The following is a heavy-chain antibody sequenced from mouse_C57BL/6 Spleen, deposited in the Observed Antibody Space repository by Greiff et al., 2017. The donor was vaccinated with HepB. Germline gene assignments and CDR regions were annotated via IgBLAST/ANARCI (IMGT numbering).Heavy chain of an antibody. CDR3: ARTYGNYYYYAMDY. Sequence: QVHVKQPGAELVKPGASVKLSCKASGYTFTSYWMHWVKQRPGRGLEWIGRIDPNSGGTKYNEKFKSKATLTVDKPSSTAYMQLSSLTSEDSAVYYCARTYGNYYYYAMDYWGQGTSVTVSS. CDR1: GYTFTSYW. J-gene: IGHJ4*01. CDR2: IDPNSGGT. D-gene: IGHD2-1*01. V-gene: IGHV1-72*01.